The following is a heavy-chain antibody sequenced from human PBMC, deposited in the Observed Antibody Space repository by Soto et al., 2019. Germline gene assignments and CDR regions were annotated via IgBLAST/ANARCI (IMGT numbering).Heavy chain of an antibody. V-gene: IGHV4-31*03. CDR2: IYYSGSN. J-gene: IGHJ4*02. D-gene: IGHD4-17*01. Sequence: QVQLQESGPGLVKPSQTLSLTCTVSGGSISSGEHYWSWIRQLPGKGLEWIGNIYYSGSNYYNPSLKSRVTISVDTPKNQFSLNLSSVTAADTAIYYCARDRYGVPRGDYFDSWGQGILVTVSS. CDR1: GGSISSGEHY. CDR3: ARDRYGVPRGDYFDS.